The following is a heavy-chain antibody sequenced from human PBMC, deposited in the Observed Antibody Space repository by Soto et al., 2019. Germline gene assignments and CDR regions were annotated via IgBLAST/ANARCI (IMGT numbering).Heavy chain of an antibody. Sequence: QVQLQESGPGLVKPSETLSLTCTVSGGSISNYYWTWIRQPAGKGLEWIGRIYSSGSTNYNSSLKSRVTMSVDTSNNQFSLKLTSVTAADTAVYYCARQTTYSSSWYDYWGQGTLVTVSS. CDR3: ARQTTYSSSWYDY. CDR2: IYSSGST. D-gene: IGHD6-13*01. CDR1: GGSISNYY. J-gene: IGHJ4*02. V-gene: IGHV4-4*07.